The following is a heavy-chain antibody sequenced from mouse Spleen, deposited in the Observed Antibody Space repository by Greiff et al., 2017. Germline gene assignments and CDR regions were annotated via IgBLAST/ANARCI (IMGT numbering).Heavy chain of an antibody. J-gene: IGHJ1*01. CDR3: ARQRGYDYGGYWYFDV. CDR2: INSNGGST. D-gene: IGHD2-4*01. CDR1: GFTFSSYA. Sequence: EVNLVESGGGLVKPGGSLKLSCAASGFTFSSYAMTWVRQTPEKRLEWVAAINSNGGSTYYPDTVKDRFTISRDNAKNTLYLQMSSLRSEDTALYYCARQRGYDYGGYWYFDVWGAGTTVTVSS. V-gene: IGHV5-6-2*01.